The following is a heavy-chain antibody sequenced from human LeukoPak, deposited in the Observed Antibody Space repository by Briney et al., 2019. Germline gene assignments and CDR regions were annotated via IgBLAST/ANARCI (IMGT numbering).Heavy chain of an antibody. J-gene: IGHJ4*02. CDR2: LLDSVNT. D-gene: IGHD5-18*01. Sequence: PSETLSLTCTVSGGSISSLYWSWIRQPPGKGLEWIAYLLDSVNTKDNPSLNSRLTLSADTSKNQFSLRLSSVTAADTAVYYCATIKRGSIYGYFDFWGQGIKVTVSS. CDR3: ATIKRGSIYGYFDF. CDR1: GGSISSLY. V-gene: IGHV4-59*11.